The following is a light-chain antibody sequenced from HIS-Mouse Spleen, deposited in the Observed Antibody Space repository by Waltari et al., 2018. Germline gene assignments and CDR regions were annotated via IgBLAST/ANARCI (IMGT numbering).Light chain of an antibody. CDR1: NIGSKS. V-gene: IGLV3-21*03. CDR2: DDI. J-gene: IGLJ2*01. CDR3: QVWDSSSDHVV. Sequence: SYVLTQPPSVSVAPGKTARITCGGNNIGSKSVHWYQQKPGQAPVLVVYDDIDRPSGIPGRFSGSNAGNTATLTISRVEAGDEADYYCQVWDSSSDHVVFGGGTKLTVL.